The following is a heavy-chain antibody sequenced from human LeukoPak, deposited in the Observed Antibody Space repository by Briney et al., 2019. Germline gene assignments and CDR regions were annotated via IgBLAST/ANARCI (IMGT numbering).Heavy chain of an antibody. Sequence: GGSLRLSCAASGFTFSDYYMSWIGQAPGKGLEGVSYISSSGSTIYYADSVKGRFTISRDNAKNSLYLQMNSLRAEDTAVYYCARDYYYDSSGYYRYWGQGTLVTVSS. CDR3: ARDYYYDSSGYYRY. D-gene: IGHD3-22*01. CDR2: ISSSGSTI. J-gene: IGHJ4*02. V-gene: IGHV3-11*01. CDR1: GFTFSDYY.